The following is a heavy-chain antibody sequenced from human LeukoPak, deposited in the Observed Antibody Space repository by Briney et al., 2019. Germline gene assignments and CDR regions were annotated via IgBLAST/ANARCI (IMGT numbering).Heavy chain of an antibody. CDR3: ARGYDFWSGYSFDY. CDR1: GFTFSNYG. CDR2: IHGSSGST. V-gene: IGHV3-23*01. Sequence: GGSLRLSCSASGFTFSNYGMSWVRQAPGKGLGWVSGIHGSSGSTYYADSVKGRSTISRDNSKNTLYLQMNSLRAEDTAVYYCARGYDFWSGYSFDYWGQGTLVTVSS. J-gene: IGHJ4*02. D-gene: IGHD3-3*01.